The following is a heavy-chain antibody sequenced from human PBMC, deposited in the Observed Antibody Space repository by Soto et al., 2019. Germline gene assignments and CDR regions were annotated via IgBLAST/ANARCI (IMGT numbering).Heavy chain of an antibody. D-gene: IGHD2-15*01. V-gene: IGHV4-59*01. J-gene: IGHJ5*02. CDR2: IYYSGST. CDR1: GGSISSYY. Sequence: QVQLQESGPGLVKPSETLSLTCTVSGGSISSYYWSWIRQPPGKGLEWIGYIYYSGSTNYNPSLKSRVTISVDTSKNQFSLKLSSVTAADTPVYYCARAPGYCSGGSCYSGSGWFDPWGQGTLVTVSS. CDR3: ARAPGYCSGGSCYSGSGWFDP.